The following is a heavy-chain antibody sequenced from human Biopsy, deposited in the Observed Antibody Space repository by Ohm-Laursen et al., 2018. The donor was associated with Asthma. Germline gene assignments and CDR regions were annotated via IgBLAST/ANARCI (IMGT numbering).Heavy chain of an antibody. Sequence: RSLRLSCTASGFTFRSYGMHWVRQAPGKGLEWVAIIWYDGSNKYHADSVKGRFTISRDNSKNTLYLQMNSLRAEDTAVYYCARKARHGDYDFDYWGQGTLVTVSS. CDR1: GFTFRSYG. CDR3: ARKARHGDYDFDY. V-gene: IGHV3-33*01. CDR2: IWYDGSNK. J-gene: IGHJ4*02. D-gene: IGHD4-17*01.